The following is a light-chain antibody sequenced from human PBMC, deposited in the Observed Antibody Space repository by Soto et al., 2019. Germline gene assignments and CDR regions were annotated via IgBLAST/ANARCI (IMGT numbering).Light chain of an antibody. CDR1: SSDIGTYNF. J-gene: IGLJ3*02. CDR2: DVT. CDR3: CSYAVANTLV. V-gene: IGLV2-11*01. Sequence: QSALTQPRSVSGSPGQSVTFSCIGTSSDIGTYNFVSWYQQNPGKAPKLLIYDVTKRLSGVPDRFSGSKSGNTASLTISGLQSEDEADYYCCSYAVANTLVFGGGTKLTVL.